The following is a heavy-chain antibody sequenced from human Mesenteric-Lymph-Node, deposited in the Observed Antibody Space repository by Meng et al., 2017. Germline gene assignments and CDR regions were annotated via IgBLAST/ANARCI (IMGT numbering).Heavy chain of an antibody. D-gene: IGHD4-17*01. Sequence: QITLKESGLKLVKPTQTLTLTCTFSGFSLSTSGVGVGWIRQPPGKALEWLALISWDDDKRYSPSLKSRITLTKDTSKNQVVLKMTSMDPVDTATYYCARRRDTGDPHFDYWGQGTLVTVSS. V-gene: IGHV2-5*02. CDR1: GFSLSTSGVG. CDR2: ISWDDDK. J-gene: IGHJ4*02. CDR3: ARRRDTGDPHFDY.